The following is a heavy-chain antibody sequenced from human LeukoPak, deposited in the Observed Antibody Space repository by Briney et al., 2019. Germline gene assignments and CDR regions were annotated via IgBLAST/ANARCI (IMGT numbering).Heavy chain of an antibody. CDR3: AGYYYDTSGYYRWGFDY. D-gene: IGHD3-22*01. Sequence: GGSLRLSCAASGFTFSTYAVSWVRQAPGKGLEWVSVISGSGGNTYYAGSVKGRFTISRDDSKNTLYLQMNSLRAEDTAVYYCAGYYYDTSGYYRWGFDYWGQGTLVTVSS. V-gene: IGHV3-23*01. CDR2: ISGSGGNT. CDR1: GFTFSTYA. J-gene: IGHJ4*02.